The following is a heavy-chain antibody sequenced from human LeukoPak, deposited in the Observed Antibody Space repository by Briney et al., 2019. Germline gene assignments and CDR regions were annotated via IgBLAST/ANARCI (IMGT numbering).Heavy chain of an antibody. CDR3: ARRAGDYSHPYDY. CDR1: GFTVSSNS. V-gene: IGHV3-53*01. Sequence: GGSLRLSCTVSGFTVSSNSMSWVRQAPGKGLEWVSFMYTTGNTHNSDSVKGRFTISRDSSKNTLYLQMNSLRAEDTAVYYCARRAGDYSHPYDYWGQGTLVTVSS. J-gene: IGHJ4*02. CDR2: MYTTGNT. D-gene: IGHD3-22*01.